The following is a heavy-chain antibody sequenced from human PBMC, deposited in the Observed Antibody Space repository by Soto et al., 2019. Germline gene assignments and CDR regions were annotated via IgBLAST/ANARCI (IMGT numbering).Heavy chain of an antibody. J-gene: IGHJ5*02. CDR2: ISYDGITK. CDR1: GFTFSSYG. CDR3: AKDFRTSCYHCGDGWLDP. Sequence: HPGGSLRLSCAASGFTFSSYGMHWVRQAPGKGLEWVTVISYDGITKYYADSVKGRFTISRDNSKNTLYLQMNSLRPEDTAVYYCAKDFRTSCYHCGDGWLDPWGQGTLVTVSS. D-gene: IGHD2-2*01. V-gene: IGHV3-30*18.